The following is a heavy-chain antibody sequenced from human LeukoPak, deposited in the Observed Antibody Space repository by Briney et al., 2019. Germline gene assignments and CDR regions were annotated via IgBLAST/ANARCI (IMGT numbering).Heavy chain of an antibody. CDR2: FSSYNGNT. D-gene: IGHD2-15*01. CDR1: GYTFSNYG. CDR3: ARDILGYCSGGSCGSGY. Sequence: ASVKVSCKASGYTFSNYGISWVRQAPGQGLEWMGWFSSYNGNTNYAQKLQGRVTMTTDTSTSTAYMELRSLRSDDTAVYYCARDILGYCSGGSCGSGYWGQGTLVTVSS. V-gene: IGHV1-18*01. J-gene: IGHJ4*02.